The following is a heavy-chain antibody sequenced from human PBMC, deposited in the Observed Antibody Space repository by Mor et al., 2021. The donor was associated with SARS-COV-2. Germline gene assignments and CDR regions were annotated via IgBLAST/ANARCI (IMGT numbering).Heavy chain of an antibody. J-gene: IGHJ4*02. CDR3: ARRRSGSL. V-gene: IGHV3-48*03. Sequence: ISSSGTTIYYADSVKGRFTISRDNAKNSLYLQMNSLRAEDTAVYYCARRRSGSLWGQGTLVTVSS. CDR2: ISSSGTTI. D-gene: IGHD1-26*01.